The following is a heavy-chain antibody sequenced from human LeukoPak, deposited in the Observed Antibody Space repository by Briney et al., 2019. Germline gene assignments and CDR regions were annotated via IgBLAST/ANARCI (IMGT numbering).Heavy chain of an antibody. Sequence: GGSLRLSCAASGFFLSSYWMSWVRQAPGKGLEWVANIKQDGSEKYYVDSVKGRFTISRDNAKNSLYLQMNSLRAEDTAVYYCGSGSTWLPRGQGTLVTVSS. J-gene: IGHJ4*02. CDR1: GFFLSSYW. CDR2: IKQDGSEK. D-gene: IGHD6-13*01. CDR3: GSGSTWLP. V-gene: IGHV3-7*01.